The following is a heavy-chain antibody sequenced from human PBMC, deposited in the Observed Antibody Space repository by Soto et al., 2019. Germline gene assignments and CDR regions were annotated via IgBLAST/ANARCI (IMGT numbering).Heavy chain of an antibody. V-gene: IGHV4-30-4*01. CDR2: VYYSGST. Sequence: SETLSLTCTVSGGSISSGDYYWSWIRQPPGKGLEWIGYVYYSGSTYSNPSLKSRVIISVDTSKNQFSLKLSSVTAADTAVYYCVREWRDNYSAFYNWFDPWGLGILVTVSS. D-gene: IGHD4-4*01. CDR3: VREWRDNYSAFYNWFDP. J-gene: IGHJ5*02. CDR1: GGSISSGDYY.